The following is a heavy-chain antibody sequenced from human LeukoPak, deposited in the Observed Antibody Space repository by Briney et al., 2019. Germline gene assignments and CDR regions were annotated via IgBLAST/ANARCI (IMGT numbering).Heavy chain of an antibody. CDR3: ASGGYCSSTSCYPNWFDP. CDR1: GGSISSYY. D-gene: IGHD2-2*01. J-gene: IGHJ5*02. CDR2: ISYSGST. V-gene: IGHV4-59*01. Sequence: SETLSLTCTVSGGSISSYYWSWIRQPPGKGLEWIGYISYSGSTNYNPSLKSRVTMSLDTSKNQFSLKLSSVTAADTAVYYCASGGYCSSTSCYPNWFDPWGQGTLVTDSS.